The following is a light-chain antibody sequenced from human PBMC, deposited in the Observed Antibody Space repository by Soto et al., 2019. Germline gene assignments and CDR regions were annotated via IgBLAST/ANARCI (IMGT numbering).Light chain of an antibody. V-gene: IGKV2-28*01. J-gene: IGKJ1*01. CDR2: LGS. CDR1: QSLLHSNGYNY. CDR3: MQAVQTPPT. Sequence: DIVRTQSPLSLPFTPGEPASISCRSSQSLLHSNGYNYLDWYLQRPGQSPQLLIYLGSNRASGVPDRFSGSGSGTDFTLKISRVEAEDVGVYYCMQAVQTPPTFGQGTKVDI.